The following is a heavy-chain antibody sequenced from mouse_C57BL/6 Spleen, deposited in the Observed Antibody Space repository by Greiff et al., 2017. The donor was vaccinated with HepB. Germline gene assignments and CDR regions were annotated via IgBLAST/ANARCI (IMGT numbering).Heavy chain of an antibody. J-gene: IGHJ1*03. Sequence: VQLQQSGAELVRSGASVKLSCTASGFNIKDDYMHWVKQRPEQGLERIGWIDPENGDTEYGSKFQGKATITADTSSNTAYLQLSSLTSEDTAVYYCTTLYIDVWGTGNTVTVA. CDR2: IDPENGDT. V-gene: IGHV14-4*01. CDR3: TTLYIDV. CDR1: GFNIKDDY.